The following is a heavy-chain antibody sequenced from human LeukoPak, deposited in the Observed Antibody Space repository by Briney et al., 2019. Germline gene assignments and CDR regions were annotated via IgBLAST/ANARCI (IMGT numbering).Heavy chain of an antibody. Sequence: PGGSLRLSCAASGFTFSSYWMHCVRQAPGKGLVWVSRINSDGSSTTYADSVEGRFTISRDNAKNTLYLQMNSLRAEDTALYHCARDGYNLDTFDIWGQGTMVTVSS. J-gene: IGHJ3*02. D-gene: IGHD5-24*01. CDR3: ARDGYNLDTFDI. CDR2: INSDGSST. V-gene: IGHV3-74*01. CDR1: GFTFSSYW.